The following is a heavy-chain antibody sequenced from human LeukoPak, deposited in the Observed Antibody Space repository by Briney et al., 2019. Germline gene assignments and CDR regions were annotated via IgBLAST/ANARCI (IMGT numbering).Heavy chain of an antibody. CDR3: ARDAYYDFWSGYPRYFDY. CDR1: GVDFSSYW. CDR2: IKQDGSEE. D-gene: IGHD3-3*01. J-gene: IGHJ4*02. V-gene: IGHV3-7*01. Sequence: GGSLRLSCAVSGVDFSSYWMSWVRQAPGKGLEWVANIKQDGSEEYYVDSVKGRFTISTDNAKNSLYLQMNSLRAEDTAVYYCARDAYYDFWSGYPRYFDYWGQGTLVTVSS.